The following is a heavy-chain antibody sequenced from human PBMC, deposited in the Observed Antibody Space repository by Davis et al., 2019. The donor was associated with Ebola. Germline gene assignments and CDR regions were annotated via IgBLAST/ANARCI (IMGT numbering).Heavy chain of an antibody. J-gene: IGHJ6*02. CDR3: ARLGGYCSSTSCYTWGYGMDV. D-gene: IGHD2-2*02. V-gene: IGHV1-2*02. CDR2: INPNSGGT. Sequence: ASVKVSCKASGYTFTGYYMHWVRQAPGQGLEWMGWINPNSGGTNYAQKFQGRVTMTRDTSISTAYMELSRLRSDDTAVYYCARLGGYCSSTSCYTWGYGMDVRGQGTTVTVSS. CDR1: GYTFTGYY.